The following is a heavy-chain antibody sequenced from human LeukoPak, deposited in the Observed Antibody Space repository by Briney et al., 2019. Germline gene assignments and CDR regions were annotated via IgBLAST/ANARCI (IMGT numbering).Heavy chain of an antibody. CDR3: ARVYYSNSYDYWYFDL. J-gene: IGHJ2*01. D-gene: IGHD6-13*01. V-gene: IGHV4-59*01. Sequence: SETLSLIRAVYGGSFSGYYWGWVRQPPGKGLGWNGYIFYSGSTNYNHSLKSRVPISVDTYKNKYSLKLSSVTAADTAVYYCARVYYSNSYDYWYFDLWGRGTLVTVSS. CDR1: GGSFSGYY. CDR2: IFYSGST.